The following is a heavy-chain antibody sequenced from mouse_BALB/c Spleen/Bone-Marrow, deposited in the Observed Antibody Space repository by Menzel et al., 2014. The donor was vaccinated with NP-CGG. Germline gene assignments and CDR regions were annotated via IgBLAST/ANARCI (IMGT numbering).Heavy chain of an antibody. CDR2: IRNKANVYST. CDR3: VREEDGYYVGFAY. CDR1: GFIFTDYY. D-gene: IGHD2-3*01. J-gene: IGHJ3*01. Sequence: EVKVVESGGGLVQPGGSLRLSCATSGFIFTDYYMSWVRQPPGKALEWLGFIRNKANVYSTEYSASVKGRFTISRDNSQSILYLQMNTLRAEDSATYYCVREEDGYYVGFAYWGQGTLATVSA. V-gene: IGHV7-3*02.